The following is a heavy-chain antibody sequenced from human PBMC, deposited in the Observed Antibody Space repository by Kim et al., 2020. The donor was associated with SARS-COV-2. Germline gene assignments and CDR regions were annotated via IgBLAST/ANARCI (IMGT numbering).Heavy chain of an antibody. V-gene: IGHV3-30*04. CDR1: GFTFSSYA. J-gene: IGHJ4*03. Sequence: GGSLRLSCAASGFTFSSYAMHWVRQAPGKGLEWVAVISYDGSNKYYADSVKGRFTISRDNSKNTLYLQMNSLRAEDTAVYYCARDHSGDYRGGYFDYWG. CDR2: ISYDGSNK. CDR3: ARDHSGDYRGGYFDY. D-gene: IGHD4-17*01.